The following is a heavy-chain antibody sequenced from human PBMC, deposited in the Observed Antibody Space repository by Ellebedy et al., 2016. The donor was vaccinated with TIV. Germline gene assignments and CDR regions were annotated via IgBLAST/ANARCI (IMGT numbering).Heavy chain of an antibody. CDR3: ARKAHSSGWYPDYFDY. CDR1: GFTFSDCY. Sequence: GESLKISCAASGFTFSDCYMSWTRQAPGKGLEWISYISSSGDIINYLDSVKGRFTISRENAKNSLYLQIDSLRAEDTAVYYCARKAHSSGWYPDYFDYWGQGTLVTVSS. J-gene: IGHJ4*02. CDR2: ISSSGDII. V-gene: IGHV3-11*01. D-gene: IGHD6-19*01.